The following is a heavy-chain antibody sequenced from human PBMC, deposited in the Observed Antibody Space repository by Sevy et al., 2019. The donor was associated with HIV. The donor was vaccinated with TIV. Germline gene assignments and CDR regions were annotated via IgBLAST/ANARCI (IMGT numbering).Heavy chain of an antibody. CDR3: AVWAVAGQDAFDI. CDR1: GFTFSSYA. CDR2: ISGSGGST. V-gene: IGHV3-23*01. Sequence: GESLKISCAASGFTFSSYAMSWVRQAPGKGLEWVSAISGSGGSTYYADSVKGRFTISRDNCKNTLYLQMNSLRAEDTAVYYCAVWAVAGQDAFDIWGQGTMVTVSS. J-gene: IGHJ3*02. D-gene: IGHD6-13*01.